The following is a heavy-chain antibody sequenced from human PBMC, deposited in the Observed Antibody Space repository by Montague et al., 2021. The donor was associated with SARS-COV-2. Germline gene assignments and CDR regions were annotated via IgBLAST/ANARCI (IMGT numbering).Heavy chain of an antibody. V-gene: IGHV4-59*08. D-gene: IGHD6-19*01. CDR2: VYYNGDT. J-gene: IGHJ3*01. Sequence: SETLSLTCTVSGGSTASRYWNWIRQSPGKRPEWIGYVYYNGDTKYNPSLQSRVTISIDTSENQFSLRLNSVTAADTAVYFCARGWAFDPWSQGRLVTVSS. CDR1: GGSTASRY. CDR3: ARGWAFDP.